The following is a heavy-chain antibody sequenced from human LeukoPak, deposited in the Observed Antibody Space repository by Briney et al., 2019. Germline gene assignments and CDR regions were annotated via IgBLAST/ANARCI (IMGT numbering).Heavy chain of an antibody. CDR2: ISSSSSYI. CDR3: AREAAALPTN. V-gene: IGHV3-21*01. Sequence: ETLSLTCAVYGGSFSGYYWSWIRQPPGKGLEWVSSISSSSSYIYYADSVKGRFTISRDNAKNSLYLQMNSLRAEDTAVYYCAREAAALPTNWGQGTLVTVSS. CDR1: GGSFSGYY. J-gene: IGHJ4*02. D-gene: IGHD6-13*01.